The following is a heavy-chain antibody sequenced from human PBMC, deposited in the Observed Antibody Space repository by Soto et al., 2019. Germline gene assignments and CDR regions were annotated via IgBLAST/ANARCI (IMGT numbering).Heavy chain of an antibody. CDR2: ISSDGSNK. CDR3: ARDRYGGSYYYYYYGMDV. Sequence: PGGSLRLSCAPAGLTFSSYAMHWVRQPPGTGLEWGAVISSDGSNKYYADSVKGRFTISRDNSKNTLYLQMNSLRAEDTAVYYCARDRYGGSYYYYYYGMDVCGQGTTVTVSS. J-gene: IGHJ6*02. CDR1: GLTFSSYA. V-gene: IGHV3-30-3*01. D-gene: IGHD1-26*01.